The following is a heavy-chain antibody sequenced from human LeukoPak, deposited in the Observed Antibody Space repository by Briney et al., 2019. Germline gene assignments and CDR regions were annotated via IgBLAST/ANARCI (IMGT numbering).Heavy chain of an antibody. CDR1: GDSITNNNCY. Sequence: SKTLSLTCTVSGDSITNNNCYWGWVRQPPGKGLEWIASIYYSGSTYYNPSLKSRVTISVDTSKNQFSLKLSSVTAADTAVYYCASGYSWFDPWGQGTLSPSPQ. V-gene: IGHV4-39*01. J-gene: IGHJ5*02. D-gene: IGHD2-2*02. CDR2: IYYSGST. CDR3: ASGYSWFDP.